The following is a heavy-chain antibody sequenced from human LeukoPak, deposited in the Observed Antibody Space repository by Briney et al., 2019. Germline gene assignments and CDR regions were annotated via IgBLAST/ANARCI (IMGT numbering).Heavy chain of an antibody. V-gene: IGHV1-2*02. CDR2: INSNSCCT. Sequence: ASVQDSCKASRYTFTDYYMHWVQQAACQGREWMGLINSNSCCTNYAQKFCGRVIMNRHASLSTVYMDLSRLRSDDAAGHYFPREGPIVGATHLVEYWGQGTMVSVSS. J-gene: IGHJ4*02. CDR3: PREGPIVGATHLVEY. D-gene: IGHD1-26*01. CDR1: RYTFTDYY.